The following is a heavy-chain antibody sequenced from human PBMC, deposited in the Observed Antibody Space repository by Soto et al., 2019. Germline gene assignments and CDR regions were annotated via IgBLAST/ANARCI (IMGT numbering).Heavy chain of an antibody. CDR3: AARGTRWLQSPFDY. V-gene: IGHV1-24*01. J-gene: IGHJ4*02. CDR1: GYTLTDFS. D-gene: IGHD1-1*01. CDR2: FDPEDGET. Sequence: QVQLVQSGAEVKKPGASVKVSCKVSGYTLTDFSMHWVRQAPGKGLEWMGGFDPEDGETIYAQKSQGRVTMTEDTSKDTAYMELSSLRSEDTAVYYCAARGTRWLQSPFDYWGQGTLVTVST.